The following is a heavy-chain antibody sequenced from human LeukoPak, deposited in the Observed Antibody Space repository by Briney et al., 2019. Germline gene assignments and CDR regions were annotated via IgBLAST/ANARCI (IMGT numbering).Heavy chain of an antibody. J-gene: IGHJ4*02. V-gene: IGHV4-34*01. Sequence: PSETLSLTCAVYGGSFSGYYWSWIRQPPGKGLEWIGEINHSGSINYNPSLKSRVTISVDTSKNQFSLKLSSVTAADTAVYYCARYYSSTPPYYFDYWGQGTLVTVSS. CDR2: INHSGSI. CDR1: GGSFSGYY. D-gene: IGHD6-19*01. CDR3: ARYYSSTPPYYFDY.